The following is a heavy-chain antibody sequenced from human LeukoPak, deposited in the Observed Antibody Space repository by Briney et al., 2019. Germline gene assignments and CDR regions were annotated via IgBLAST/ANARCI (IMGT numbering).Heavy chain of an antibody. CDR2: IYESGDT. CDR3: ARLTLTGNGGRGWFDT. J-gene: IGHJ5*02. V-gene: IGHV4-39*01. CDR1: GGSISSSSHC. D-gene: IGHD1-20*01. Sequence: PSETLSLTCTVSGGSISSSSHCWGWIRQPPGKGLEWIGSIYESGDTYYNPSLKSRVTMSVDTSKNQFSLKVSSVTAADRAVYYCARLTLTGNGGRGWFDTWGQGTLVTLSS.